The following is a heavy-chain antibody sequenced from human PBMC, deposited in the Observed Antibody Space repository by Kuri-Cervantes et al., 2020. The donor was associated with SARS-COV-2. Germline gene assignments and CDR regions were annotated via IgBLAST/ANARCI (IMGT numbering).Heavy chain of an antibody. CDR1: GGSLSGYY. J-gene: IGHJ4*02. D-gene: IGHD6-19*01. CDR3: ARHPSSGCSYYFDY. V-gene: IGHV4-34*01. CDR2: INHSGST. Sequence: ESLKISCAVYGGSLSGYYWSWNRQPPGTGLEWIGEINHSGSTNYNPSLKSRVTVSVDRSKNQFSLKLSSVTAADTAVYYCARHPSSGCSYYFDYWGQRNLVTVSS.